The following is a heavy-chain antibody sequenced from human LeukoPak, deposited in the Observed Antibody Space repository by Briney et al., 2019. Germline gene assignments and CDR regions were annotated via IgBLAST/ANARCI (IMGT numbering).Heavy chain of an antibody. V-gene: IGHV3-30*18. CDR2: ISYDGSNK. Sequence: GGSLRLSCAASGFTFSSYGMHWVRQAPGKGLEWVAVISYDGSNKYYADSVKGRFTISRDNSKNTLYLQMNSLRAEDTAVYYCAKGKGDYDILTGDVYYYGMDVWGKGTTVTVSS. CDR1: GFTFSSYG. CDR3: AKGKGDYDILTGDVYYYGMDV. D-gene: IGHD3-9*01. J-gene: IGHJ6*04.